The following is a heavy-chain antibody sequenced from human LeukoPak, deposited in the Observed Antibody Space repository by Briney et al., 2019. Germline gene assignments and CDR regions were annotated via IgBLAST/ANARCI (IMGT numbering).Heavy chain of an antibody. Sequence: GGSLRLSCAASGFTFSSYSMNWVRQAPGKGLEWVSYISSSSSTIYYADSVKGRFTISRDNAKNSLYLQMNSLRAEDTAVYYCAGVIAYYYYMDVWGKGTTVTVSS. CDR1: GFTFSSYS. J-gene: IGHJ6*03. CDR2: ISSSSSTI. V-gene: IGHV3-48*01. CDR3: AGVIAYYYYMDV. D-gene: IGHD6-13*01.